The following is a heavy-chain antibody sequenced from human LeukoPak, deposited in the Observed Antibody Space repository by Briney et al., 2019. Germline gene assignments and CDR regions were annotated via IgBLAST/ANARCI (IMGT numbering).Heavy chain of an antibody. CDR1: GYTFTNYA. J-gene: IGHJ4*02. CDR3: ARGGAWLYFDY. Sequence: ASVKVSCKASGYTFTNYAIHWVRQAPGQRLEWMGWVNAGNGDTKYSQKFQDRVTITSDTSASTAYMELSSLRSEDTAVYYCARGGAWLYFDYWGQGTLVTVSS. D-gene: IGHD4/OR15-4a*01. CDR2: VNAGNGDT. V-gene: IGHV1-3*01.